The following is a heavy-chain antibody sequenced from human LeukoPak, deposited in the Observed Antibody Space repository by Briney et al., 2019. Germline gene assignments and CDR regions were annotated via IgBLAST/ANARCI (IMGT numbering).Heavy chain of an antibody. CDR2: INWNGAST. J-gene: IGHJ3*02. CDR3: AREGRDDAFDI. CDR1: GFTFDDYG. Sequence: GGSLRLSCAASGFTFDDYGVSWVRQAPGKGLEWVSSINWNGASTGYADSVKGRFTISRDNAKNSLFLQMNSLRVEDTALYYCAREGRDDAFDIWGQGTLVSVSS. V-gene: IGHV3-20*04.